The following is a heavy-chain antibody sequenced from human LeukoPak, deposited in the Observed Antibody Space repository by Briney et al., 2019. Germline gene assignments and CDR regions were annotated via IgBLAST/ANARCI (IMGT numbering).Heavy chain of an antibody. J-gene: IGHJ4*02. V-gene: IGHV1-24*01. CDR2: FDPEDGET. CDR1: GYTLTELT. D-gene: IGHD6-13*01. CDR3: ARGNRGSEQLVIGY. Sequence: ASVKVSCKVSGYTLTELTMHWVRQAPGKGLEWMGGFDPEDGETIYAQKFQGRVTMTEDTSTDTAYMELTSLTSEDTAVYYCARGNRGSEQLVIGYWGQGTLVTVSS.